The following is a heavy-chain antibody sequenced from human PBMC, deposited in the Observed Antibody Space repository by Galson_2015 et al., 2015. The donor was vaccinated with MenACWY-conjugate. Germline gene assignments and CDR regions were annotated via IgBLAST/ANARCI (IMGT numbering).Heavy chain of an antibody. D-gene: IGHD1-26*01. Sequence: SLRLSCAASGFTFSNAWMSWVRQAPGKGLEWVGRIKSKTDGGTTDYAAPVKGRFTISRDDSKNTLYLQMNSLKTEDTAVYYCTTDEDSGSYRTADAFDIWGQGTMVTVSS. CDR1: GFTFSNAW. V-gene: IGHV3-15*01. CDR3: TTDEDSGSYRTADAFDI. CDR2: IKSKTDGGTT. J-gene: IGHJ3*02.